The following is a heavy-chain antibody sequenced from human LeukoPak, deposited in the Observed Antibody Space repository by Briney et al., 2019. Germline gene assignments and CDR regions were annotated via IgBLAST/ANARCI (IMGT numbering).Heavy chain of an antibody. V-gene: IGHV4-39*01. CDR2: AST. Sequence: PSETLSLTCTISGASISNDYWGWIRQPPGKGLEWIASASTYYSSSLESRVTMSIDTSKNQFSLRLTSLTAADTAVYYCGRHAAFAPFDLWGQGSLVTVSS. CDR1: GASISNDY. CDR3: GRHAAFAPFDL. J-gene: IGHJ4*02.